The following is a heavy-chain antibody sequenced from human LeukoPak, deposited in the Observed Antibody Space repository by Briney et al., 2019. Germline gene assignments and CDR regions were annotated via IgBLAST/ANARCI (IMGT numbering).Heavy chain of an antibody. CDR3: ATSFGGGYYVWYFDY. V-gene: IGHV1-69*13. J-gene: IGHJ4*02. D-gene: IGHD1-26*01. CDR1: GGTFSSYA. Sequence: SVKVSCKASGGTFSSYAISWVRQAPGQGLEWMGGIIPIFGTANYAQKFQGRVTVTADESTSTAYMELSSLRSEDTAVYYCATSFGGGYYVWYFDYWGQGTLVTVSS. CDR2: IIPIFGTA.